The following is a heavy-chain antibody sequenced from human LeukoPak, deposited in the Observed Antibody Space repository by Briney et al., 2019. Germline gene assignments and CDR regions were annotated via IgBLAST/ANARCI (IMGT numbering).Heavy chain of an antibody. CDR3: ATGDRYCSSTSCPLDY. V-gene: IGHV3-21*01. CDR1: GFTFSSYS. CDR2: ISSSSNYI. J-gene: IGHJ4*02. D-gene: IGHD2-2*01. Sequence: GGSLRLSCAASGFTFSSYSMNWVRQAPGKGLEWVSSISSSSNYIYYADSVKGRFTISRDNAKNSLYLQMNSLRAEDTTMYYCATGDRYCSSTSCPLDYWGQGTLATVSS.